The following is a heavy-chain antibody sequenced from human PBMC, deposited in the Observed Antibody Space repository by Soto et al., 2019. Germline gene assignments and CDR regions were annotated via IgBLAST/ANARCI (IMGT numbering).Heavy chain of an antibody. CDR2: INPSSGDT. CDR3: ARDRPPDY. Sequence: AASVKVSCKASGYTFTAYYMHWVRQAPGQGLEWMGIINPSSGDTTYAQKFQGRVSMTRDTSTSTVYMDLSSLTSEDTAVYFCARDRPPDYWGQGTLVTVSS. J-gene: IGHJ4*02. V-gene: IGHV1-46*01. CDR1: GYTFTAYY.